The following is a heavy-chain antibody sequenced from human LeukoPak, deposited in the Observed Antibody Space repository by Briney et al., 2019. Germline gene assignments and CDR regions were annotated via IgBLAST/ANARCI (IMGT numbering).Heavy chain of an antibody. CDR3: AKDMATRIYNDAFDI. D-gene: IGHD5-24*01. Sequence: GGSLRLSCAASGFTFSSYAMSWVRRAPGKGLEWVSAISGSGGSTYYADSVKGRFTISRDNSKNTVYLQMNSLRAEDTAVYYCAKDMATRIYNDAFDIWGQGTMVTVSS. CDR2: ISGSGGST. CDR1: GFTFSSYA. V-gene: IGHV3-23*01. J-gene: IGHJ3*02.